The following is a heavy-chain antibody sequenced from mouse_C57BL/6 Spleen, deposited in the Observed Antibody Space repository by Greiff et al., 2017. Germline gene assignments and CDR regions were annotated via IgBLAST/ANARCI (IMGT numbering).Heavy chain of an antibody. J-gene: IGHJ1*03. V-gene: IGHV3-6*01. CDR3: ASRPLGWYFDV. CDR1: GYSITSGYY. Sequence: VQLKESGPGLVKPSQSLSLTCSVTGYSITSGYYWNWIRQFPGNKLEWMGYISYDGSNNYNPSLKNRISITLDTSKNQFFLKLNSVTTEDTATYYCASRPLGWYFDVWGTGTTVTVSS. D-gene: IGHD4-1*01. CDR2: ISYDGSN.